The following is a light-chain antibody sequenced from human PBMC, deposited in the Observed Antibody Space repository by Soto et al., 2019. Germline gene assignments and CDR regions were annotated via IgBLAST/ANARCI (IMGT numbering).Light chain of an antibody. CDR3: SSYTSSSTVV. J-gene: IGLJ2*01. V-gene: IGLV2-14*01. CDR2: DVS. Sequence: QSALTQPASVSGSPGQSITISCTGTSSDVGGYNYVSCYQQHPGNAPKLMIYDVSNRPSGVSNRFSGSTSGNTASLTISGLQAEDEADYYCSSYTSSSTVVFGGGTKLTVL. CDR1: SSDVGGYNY.